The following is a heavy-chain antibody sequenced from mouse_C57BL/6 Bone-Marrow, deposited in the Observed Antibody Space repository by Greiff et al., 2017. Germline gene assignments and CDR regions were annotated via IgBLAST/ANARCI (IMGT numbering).Heavy chain of an antibody. Sequence: VQLQQSGAELARPGASVKLSCKASGYTFTSYGISWVKQRTGQGLEWIGESYPRSGNTYYNAKFKGKATLPADKSSITAYMELRNLTSEDAAVYFFASACGWFADWGQGTLGTVSA. J-gene: IGHJ3*01. CDR2: SYPRSGNT. V-gene: IGHV1-81*01. CDR3: ASACGWFAD. CDR1: GYTFTSYG.